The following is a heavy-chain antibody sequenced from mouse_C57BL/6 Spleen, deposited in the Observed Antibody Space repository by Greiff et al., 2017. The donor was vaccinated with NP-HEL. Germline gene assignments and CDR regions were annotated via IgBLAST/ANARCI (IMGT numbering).Heavy chain of an antibody. D-gene: IGHD3-2*02. CDR2: IDPENGDT. CDR3: TTGDGSSGYDYAMDY. CDR1: GFNIKDDY. J-gene: IGHJ4*01. Sequence: EESGAELVRPGASVKLSCTASGFNIKDDYMHWVKQRPEQGLEWIGWIDPENGDTEYASKFQGKATITADTSSNTAYLQLSSLTSEDTAVYYCTTGDGSSGYDYAMDYWGQGTSVTVSS. V-gene: IGHV14-4*01.